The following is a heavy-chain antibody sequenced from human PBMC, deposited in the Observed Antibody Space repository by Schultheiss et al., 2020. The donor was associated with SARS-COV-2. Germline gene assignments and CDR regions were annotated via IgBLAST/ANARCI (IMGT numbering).Heavy chain of an antibody. J-gene: IGHJ3*02. V-gene: IGHV4-4*02. CDR3: ARGRPRSGSGGRRAFDI. Sequence: SETLSLTCAVSGGSISSSNWWSWVRQPPGKGLEWIGEIYHSGSTNYNPSLKSRVTISVDTSKNQFSLKLSSVTAADTAVYYCARGRPRSGSGGRRAFDIWGQGTMVTVSS. CDR2: IYHSGST. CDR1: GGSISSSNW. D-gene: IGHD1-26*01.